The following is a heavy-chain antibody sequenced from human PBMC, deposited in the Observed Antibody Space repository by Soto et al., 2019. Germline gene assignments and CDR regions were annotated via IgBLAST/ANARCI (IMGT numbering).Heavy chain of an antibody. CDR1: GASIINNHYY. J-gene: IGHJ2*01. D-gene: IGHD3-22*01. CDR3: ARAGMIGVPGFFDV. Sequence: QVHLQESGPGLVKPSQTLSLTCTVSGASIINNHYYWTFIRHPPGKGLEWIGYIYYSGTTYYTPSLESRLTISIDTSNNLFSQKLSSVAAADAAVYYCARAGMIGVPGFFDVWGRGSLVTVSS. CDR2: IYYSGTT. V-gene: IGHV4-30-4*08.